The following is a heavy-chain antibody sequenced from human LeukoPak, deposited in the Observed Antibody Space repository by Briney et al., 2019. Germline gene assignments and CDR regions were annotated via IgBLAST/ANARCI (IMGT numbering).Heavy chain of an antibody. Sequence: SEILSLTCTVSGGSISSGGYYWSWIRQHPGKGLEWIGYIYYSGSTYYNPSLKSRVTISVDTSKNQFSLKLSSVTAADTAVYYCARGRRNSTTDAFDIWGQGTMVTVSS. V-gene: IGHV4-31*03. CDR2: IYYSGST. J-gene: IGHJ3*02. CDR3: ARGRRNSTTDAFDI. CDR1: GGSISSGGYY. D-gene: IGHD2-2*01.